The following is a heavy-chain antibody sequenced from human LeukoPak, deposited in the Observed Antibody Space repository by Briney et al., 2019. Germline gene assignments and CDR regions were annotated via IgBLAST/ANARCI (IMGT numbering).Heavy chain of an antibody. J-gene: IGHJ4*02. Sequence: PSQTRSLTCTVSGGSISSGGYYWSWIRQHPGKGLEWIGYIYYSGSTYYNPSLKSRVTISVDTSKNQFSLKLSSVTAADTAVYYCAREDYGGNSGDYWGQGTLVTVSS. CDR2: IYYSGST. V-gene: IGHV4-31*03. D-gene: IGHD4-23*01. CDR1: GGSISSGGYY. CDR3: AREDYGGNSGDY.